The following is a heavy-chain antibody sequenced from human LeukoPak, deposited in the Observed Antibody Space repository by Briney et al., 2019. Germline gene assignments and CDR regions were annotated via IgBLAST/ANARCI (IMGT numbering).Heavy chain of an antibody. CDR1: GGSISSYY. CDR3: ASKDGYNSFDY. CDR2: IYTSGST. Sequence: SETLSLTCTVSGGSISSYYWSWIRQPPGKGLEWIGYIYTSGSTNYNPSLKSRVTISVDTSKNQFSLKLSSVTAADTAVYYCASKDGYNSFDYWGQGTLVTVSS. J-gene: IGHJ4*02. D-gene: IGHD5-24*01. V-gene: IGHV4-4*09.